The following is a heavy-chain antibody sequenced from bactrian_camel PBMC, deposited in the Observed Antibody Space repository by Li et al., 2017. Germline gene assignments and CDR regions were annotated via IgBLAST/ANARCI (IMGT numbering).Heavy chain of an antibody. CDR2: IDSDGST. D-gene: IGHD6*01. V-gene: IGHV3S26*01. Sequence: VQLVESGGGSVQAGGSLRLSCAASRYTYSANCMSWFRQAPGKEREGVATIDSDGSTSYADSVKGRFTISQDNAKNTLYLQMNSLKSEDTALYYCATARSGGSWTNDFGYWGQGTQVTVS. CDR1: RYTYSANC. J-gene: IGHJ6*01. CDR3: ATARSGGSWTNDFGY.